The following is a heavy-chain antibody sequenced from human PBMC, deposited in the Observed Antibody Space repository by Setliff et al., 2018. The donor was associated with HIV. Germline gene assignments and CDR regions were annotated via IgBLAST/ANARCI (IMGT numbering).Heavy chain of an antibody. CDR3: AREYPRVAGHTPYYCDY. CDR1: GGTFSSYA. CDR2: IIPILGIA. Sequence: SVKVSCKASGGTFSSYAISWVRQAPGQGLEWMGGIIPILGIANYAQKFQGRVTITTDESTSTAYMELSSLRSEDTAVYFCAREYPRVAGHTPYYCDYWGQGTLVTVS. J-gene: IGHJ4*02. D-gene: IGHD2-15*01. V-gene: IGHV1-69*10.